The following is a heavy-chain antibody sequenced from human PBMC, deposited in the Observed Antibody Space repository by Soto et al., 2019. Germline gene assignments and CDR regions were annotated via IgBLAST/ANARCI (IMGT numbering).Heavy chain of an antibody. CDR3: TTLYQGISN. V-gene: IGHV3-15*01. CDR2: IKSKTDAETT. J-gene: IGHJ4*02. D-gene: IGHD1-20*01. CDR1: GFTFSNAW. Sequence: GSRRLPCAASGFTFSNAWMSWVRQTPGKGLEWVGRIKSKTDAETTDYAAPVKGRFTISRDDSKNALYLQMNSLKTEDTAVYYCTTLYQGISNWGQGTLGTVSS.